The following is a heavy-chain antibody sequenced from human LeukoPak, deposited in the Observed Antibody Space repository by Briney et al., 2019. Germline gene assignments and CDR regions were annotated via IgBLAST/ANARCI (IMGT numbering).Heavy chain of an antibody. CDR2: ISAYNGNT. V-gene: IGHV1-18*01. Sequence: ASVNVSCKASGYTFTSYGISWVRQAPGQGLEWMGWISAYNGNTNYAQKLQGRVTMTTDTSTSTAYMELRSLRSDDTAVYYCASGADILTGYSYDYWGQGTLVTVSS. D-gene: IGHD3-9*01. CDR1: GYTFTSYG. J-gene: IGHJ4*02. CDR3: ASGADILTGYSYDY.